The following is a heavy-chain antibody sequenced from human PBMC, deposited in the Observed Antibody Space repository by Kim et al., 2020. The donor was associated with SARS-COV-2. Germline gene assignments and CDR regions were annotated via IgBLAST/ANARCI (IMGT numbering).Heavy chain of an antibody. V-gene: IGHV4-59*13. Sequence: ETLSLTCTVSSGSISSYYWSWIRQPPGKGLEWIGYIYYSGSTNYNPSLKSRFTIPVDTSKNQFSLKLSSVTAADTAVYYCAREFRDGYNIGDFDYWGQGPLVTVSS. J-gene: IGHJ4*02. D-gene: IGHD3-10*01. CDR2: IYYSGST. CDR1: SGSISSYY. CDR3: AREFRDGYNIGDFDY.